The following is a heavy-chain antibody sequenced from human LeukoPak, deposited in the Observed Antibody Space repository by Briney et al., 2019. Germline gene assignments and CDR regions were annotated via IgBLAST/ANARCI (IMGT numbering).Heavy chain of an antibody. CDR3: ASVQCSGGSCYSDY. CDR2: IYHSGST. CDR1: GGSISSSYHY. J-gene: IGHJ4*02. D-gene: IGHD2-15*01. V-gene: IGHV4-39*01. Sequence: SGTLSLTCTVSGGSISSSYHYWGWIRQPPGKGLEWIGSIYHSGSTYYNPSLKSRVTISVDTSNNQFSLKLRSVTAADTAVFYCASVQCSGGSCYSDYWGQGTLVTVSS.